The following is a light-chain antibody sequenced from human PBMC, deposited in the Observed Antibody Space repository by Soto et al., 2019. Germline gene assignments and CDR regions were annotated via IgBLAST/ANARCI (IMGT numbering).Light chain of an antibody. Sequence: EIVLTQSPGTLSLSPGERATLSCRASQSVSSYLAWYQKKPGQAPRLLIYDASNRATGIPARFSGSGSGTDLTLTISSLETEDFAVYYCQQRSNWPSITFGQGTRLEIK. CDR3: QQRSNWPSIT. V-gene: IGKV3-11*01. CDR2: DAS. J-gene: IGKJ5*01. CDR1: QSVSSY.